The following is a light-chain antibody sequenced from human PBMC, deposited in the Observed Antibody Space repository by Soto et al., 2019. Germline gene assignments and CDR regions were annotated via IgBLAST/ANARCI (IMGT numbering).Light chain of an antibody. V-gene: IGKV3-15*01. CDR2: GAS. J-gene: IGKJ1*01. CDR1: QSVSSN. CDR3: QQSYSTPRT. Sequence: EIVMTQSPATLSVSPGERATLSCRASQSVSSNLAWYQQKPGQAPSLLIYGASTRATGTPARFSGSGSGTEFTLTISSLQSEDFATYYCQQSYSTPRTFGQGTKVDIK.